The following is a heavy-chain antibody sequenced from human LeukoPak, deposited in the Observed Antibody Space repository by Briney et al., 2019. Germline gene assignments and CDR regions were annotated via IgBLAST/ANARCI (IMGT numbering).Heavy chain of an antibody. D-gene: IGHD2-2*01. J-gene: IGHJ5*02. V-gene: IGHV4-59*01. CDR3: ARGYCSSTSCSHYNWFDP. CDR1: GGSISSYY. Sequence: PSETLSLTCTVSGGSISSYYWSWIRQPPGKGLEWIGYIYYSGSTNHNPSLKSRVTISVDTSKNQFSLKLSSVTAADTAVYYCARGYCSSTSCSHYNWFDPWGQGTLVTVSS. CDR2: IYYSGST.